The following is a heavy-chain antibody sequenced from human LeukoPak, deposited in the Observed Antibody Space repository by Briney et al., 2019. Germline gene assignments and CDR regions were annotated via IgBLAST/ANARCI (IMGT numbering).Heavy chain of an antibody. V-gene: IGHV4-34*01. Sequence: SETLSLTCAVYGGPFGVYYWSWIRQPPGKGLEWIGEINHSGSTNYNPSLKSRVTISVDTSKNHFSLKPSSVTAADTAVYYCAGPGAGDLDYWGQGTLVTVSS. CDR2: INHSGST. CDR1: GGPFGVYY. CDR3: AGPGAGDLDY. J-gene: IGHJ4*02. D-gene: IGHD3-10*01.